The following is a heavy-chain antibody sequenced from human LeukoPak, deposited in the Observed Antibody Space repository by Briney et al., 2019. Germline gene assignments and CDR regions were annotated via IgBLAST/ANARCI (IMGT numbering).Heavy chain of an antibody. J-gene: IGHJ5*02. D-gene: IGHD1-1*01. Sequence: SETLSLTCTVSGGSISSYYWSWIRQPPGKGLEWIGYISYSVSTNFNPSLKSRVTISVDTSKNQFSLKLSSVTAADTAVYYCAREGTAGTNLNWFDPWGQGTLVTVSS. CDR2: ISYSVST. V-gene: IGHV4-59*01. CDR3: AREGTAGTNLNWFDP. CDR1: GGSISSYY.